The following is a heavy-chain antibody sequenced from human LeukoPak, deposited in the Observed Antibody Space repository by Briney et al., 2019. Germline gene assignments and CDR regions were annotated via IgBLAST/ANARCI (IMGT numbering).Heavy chain of an antibody. CDR3: ARAGHVLRYFDWVSPYYYYMDV. J-gene: IGHJ6*03. D-gene: IGHD3-9*01. CDR1: GGTFSSYA. V-gene: IGHV1-69*05. Sequence: ASVKVSCKASGGTFSSYAISWVRQAPGQGLEWMGGIIPIFGTANYAQKLQGRVTMTTETSTSTAYMELRSLRSDDTAVYYCARAGHVLRYFDWVSPYYYYMDVWGKGTTVTISS. CDR2: IIPIFGTA.